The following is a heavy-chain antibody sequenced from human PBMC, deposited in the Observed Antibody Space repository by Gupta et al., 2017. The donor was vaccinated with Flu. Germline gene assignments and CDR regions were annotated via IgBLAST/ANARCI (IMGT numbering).Heavy chain of an antibody. CDR1: GFTFSTYG. CDR2: ISYDGSDK. J-gene: IGHJ6*02. Sequence: QVQLVESGGGVVQPGRSLRLSCAASGFTFSTYGVHWVRQAPGKGLEWVAVISYDGSDKFYADSVKGRFTISRDNSKNTLYLQMNSLRAEDTAVDYCAKDGPRLYYYYGMDVWGQGTTVTVSS. V-gene: IGHV3-30*18. CDR3: AKDGPRLYYYYGMDV. D-gene: IGHD3-16*01.